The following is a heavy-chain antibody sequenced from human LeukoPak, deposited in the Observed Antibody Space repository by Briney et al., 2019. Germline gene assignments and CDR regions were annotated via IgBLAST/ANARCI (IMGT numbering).Heavy chain of an antibody. D-gene: IGHD3-10*01. V-gene: IGHV3-7*03. CDR3: AVTRTRGDY. J-gene: IGHJ4*02. CDR1: GFTFSNYW. Sequence: QPGGSLRLSCTASGFTFSNYWMTWVRQAPGKGLEWVANINQDGNDKYYVDSVKGRFTISRDNTKSSLFLQMNSLRAEDTVVYYCAVTRTRGDYWGQGTLVTVSS. CDR2: INQDGNDK.